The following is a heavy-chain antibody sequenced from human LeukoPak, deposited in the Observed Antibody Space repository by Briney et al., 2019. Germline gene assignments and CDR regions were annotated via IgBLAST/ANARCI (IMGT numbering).Heavy chain of an antibody. CDR1: GFTFSSYE. Sequence: PGGSLRLSCAASGFTFSSYEMNWVRQAPGKGLEWLSYIIGSGSTTQYADSVRERFTISRDNDKNAVYLQMNSLRADDTAIHYCVRDRGGAYSGDNLFDPWGQGTLVTVSS. D-gene: IGHD2-21*01. V-gene: IGHV3-48*03. CDR2: IIGSGSTT. CDR3: VRDRGGAYSGDNLFDP. J-gene: IGHJ5*02.